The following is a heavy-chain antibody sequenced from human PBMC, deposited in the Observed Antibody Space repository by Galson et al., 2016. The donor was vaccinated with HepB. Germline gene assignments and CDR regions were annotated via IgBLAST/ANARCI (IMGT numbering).Heavy chain of an antibody. CDR3: AAQLGRRAGFDL. V-gene: IGHV3-11*01. J-gene: IGHJ4*02. CDR2: ITFSAGGA. CDR1: GFSFSDYY. D-gene: IGHD1-1*01. Sequence: SLRLSCAASGFSFSDYYMSWIRQAPGMGLESISHITFSAGGAFYADSVKGRFTIPRDNAKNSLYLQMNSLRVEDTAIYYCAAQLGRRAGFDLWGQGTLVTVSS.